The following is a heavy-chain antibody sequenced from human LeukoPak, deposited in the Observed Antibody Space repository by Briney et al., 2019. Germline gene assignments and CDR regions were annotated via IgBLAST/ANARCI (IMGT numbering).Heavy chain of an antibody. J-gene: IGHJ4*02. CDR3: ARDYYYDSSGYWDYYFDH. D-gene: IGHD3-22*01. V-gene: IGHV3-33*01. Sequence: GRFLRLSCAASGFTFSSYGMHWVRQAPGKGLERVAVIWYDGSNKYYADSVKGRFTISRDNSKTTLYLQMNSLRAEDTAVYYRARDYYYDSSGYWDYYFDHWGQGTLVTVSS. CDR2: IWYDGSNK. CDR1: GFTFSSYG.